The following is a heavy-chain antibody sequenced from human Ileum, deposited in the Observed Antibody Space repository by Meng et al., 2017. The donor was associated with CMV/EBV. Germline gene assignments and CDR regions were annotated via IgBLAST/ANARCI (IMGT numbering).Heavy chain of an antibody. CDR3: ARGGCTITSCDLTEYFQP. J-gene: IGHJ1*01. V-gene: IGHV1-46*01. Sequence: TFTSNYIRWVRTAPGQELEWMGLSNPSGGATGYAQKFQGRVTFTSDTSTTAVYMEVSSLRSDDTAVYYCARGGCTITSCDLTEYFQPWGQGTLVTVSS. CDR2: SNPSGGAT. D-gene: IGHD2-2*01. CDR1: TFTSNY.